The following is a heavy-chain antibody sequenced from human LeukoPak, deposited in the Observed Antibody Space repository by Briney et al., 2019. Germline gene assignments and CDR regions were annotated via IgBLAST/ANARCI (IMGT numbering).Heavy chain of an antibody. J-gene: IGHJ4*02. D-gene: IGHD1-1*01. CDR1: GFTFSASW. V-gene: IGHV3-7*01. CDR3: AREDNWDY. Sequence: GGSLRLSCAASGFTFSASWMNWVRQAPGKGLEWVANIKPDGSEKYYVDSVKGRFTISRDNAKNSLYLQMNSLRAEDTAVYYCAREDNWDYWGQGTLVTVSS. CDR2: IKPDGSEK.